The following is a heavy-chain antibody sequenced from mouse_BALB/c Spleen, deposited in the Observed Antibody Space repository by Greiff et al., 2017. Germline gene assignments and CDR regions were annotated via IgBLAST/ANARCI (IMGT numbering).Heavy chain of an antibody. V-gene: IGHV5-9-4*01. CDR2: ISSGGSYT. CDR3: ARGAARATRVFTTLTTGEYYFDY. J-gene: IGHJ2*01. D-gene: IGHD3-1*01. Sequence: EVQLVESGGGLVKPGGSLKLSCAASGFTFSSYAMSWVRQSPEKRLEWVAEISSGGSYTYYPDTVTGRFTISRDNAKNTLYLEMSSLRSEDTAMYYCARGAARATRVFTTLTTGEYYFDYWGQGTTLTVSS. CDR1: GFTFSSYA.